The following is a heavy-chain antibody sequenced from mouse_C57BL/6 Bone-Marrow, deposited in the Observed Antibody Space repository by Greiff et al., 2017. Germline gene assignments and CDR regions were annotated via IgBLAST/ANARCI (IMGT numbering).Heavy chain of an antibody. D-gene: IGHD1-1*01. Sequence: VQLQQSGPVLVKPGASVKMSCKASGYTFTDYYMNWVKQSPGKSLEWIGGINPYNGGTSYNQKFKGKATLTVDKSSSTAYMELNSLTSEDSAVYYCARELRCIDYAMDYWGQGTSVTVSS. V-gene: IGHV1-19*01. CDR1: GYTFTDYY. J-gene: IGHJ4*01. CDR3: ARELRCIDYAMDY. CDR2: INPYNGGT.